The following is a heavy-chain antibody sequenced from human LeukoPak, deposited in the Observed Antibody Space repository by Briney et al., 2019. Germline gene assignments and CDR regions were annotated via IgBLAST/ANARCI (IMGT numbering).Heavy chain of an antibody. CDR2: IYYSGST. CDR3: ARTMAAAASRDY. Sequence: SETLSLTCTVSGGSISSYYWSWIRQPPGKGLEWIGYIYYSGSTNYNPSLKSRVTISVDTSKNQLSLKLSSVTAADTAVYYCARTMAAAASRDYWGQGTLVTVSS. CDR1: GGSISSYY. V-gene: IGHV4-59*01. D-gene: IGHD6-13*01. J-gene: IGHJ4*02.